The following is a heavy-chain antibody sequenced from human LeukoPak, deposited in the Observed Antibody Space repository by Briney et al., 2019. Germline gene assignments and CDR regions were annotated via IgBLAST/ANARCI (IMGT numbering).Heavy chain of an antibody. D-gene: IGHD2/OR15-2a*01. Sequence: GGSLRLSCAASGLNFRSSWMSWIRQAPGKGLERVANINQDGSEKYYVDSVKGRFTISRDNAKNSLYLQMNSLRVEDTAVYYCAGAFYSYFDYWDQGTLVVVST. CDR3: AGAFYSYFDY. CDR2: INQDGSEK. J-gene: IGHJ4*02. V-gene: IGHV3-7*03. CDR1: GLNFRSSW.